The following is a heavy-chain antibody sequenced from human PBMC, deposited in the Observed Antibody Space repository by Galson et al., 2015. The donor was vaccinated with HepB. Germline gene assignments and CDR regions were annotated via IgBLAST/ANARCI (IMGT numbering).Heavy chain of an antibody. V-gene: IGHV3-74*01. CDR2: INSDGSST. D-gene: IGHD1-1*01. CDR1: GFTFSSYW. Sequence: SLRLSCAASGFTFSSYWMHWVRQAPGKGLVWVSRINSDGSSTSYADSVKGRFTISRDNAKNTLYLQMNSLRAEDTAVYYCAREPILDAFDIWGQGTMVTVSS. CDR3: AREPILDAFDI. J-gene: IGHJ3*02.